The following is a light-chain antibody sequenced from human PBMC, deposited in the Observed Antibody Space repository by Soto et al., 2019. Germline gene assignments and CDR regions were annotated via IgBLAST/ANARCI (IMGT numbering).Light chain of an antibody. V-gene: IGKV3-20*01. Sequence: EIVLTPSPGTLSLSPGEGGTLSCRASQSISSSYLAWYQQKPGQSPRLLIYAASSRATGIPDRFSGSGSGTDFTLTISRLEPEDFALYYCQLYGGSHMFSFGQGTKLEIK. CDR2: AAS. J-gene: IGKJ2*01. CDR1: QSISSSY. CDR3: QLYGGSHMFS.